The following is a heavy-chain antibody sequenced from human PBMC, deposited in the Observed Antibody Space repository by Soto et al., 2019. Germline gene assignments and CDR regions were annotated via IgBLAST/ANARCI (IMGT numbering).Heavy chain of an antibody. CDR1: GFSLNASGAR. Sequence: PTLVNPTQTLTLTCTLSGFSLNASGARVGWIRQPPGKALEWLALIYWDDGKRYSPSLKNRLTVTKDTLKNQVVLTMTNMDPADTGTYYCAHGEYSIDGWCFFDYWEHGTLVTVSS. D-gene: IGHD2-8*01. CDR2: IYWDDGK. J-gene: IGHJ4*01. CDR3: AHGEYSIDGWCFFDY. V-gene: IGHV2-5*02.